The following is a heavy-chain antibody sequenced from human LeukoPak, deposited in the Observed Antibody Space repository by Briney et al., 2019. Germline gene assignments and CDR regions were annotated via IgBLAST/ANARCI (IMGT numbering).Heavy chain of an antibody. CDR1: GFTFSSYW. D-gene: IGHD2-21*02. J-gene: IGHJ4*02. Sequence: GGSLRLSCAASGFTFSSYWMSWVRQAPGKGLEWVANIKQDGSEKYYVDSVKGRFTISRDNAKNSLYLQMNSLRAEDTAVYSCARDATLLYCGGDCYYLDHWGQGTLVTVSS. V-gene: IGHV3-7*03. CDR3: ARDATLLYCGGDCYYLDH. CDR2: IKQDGSEK.